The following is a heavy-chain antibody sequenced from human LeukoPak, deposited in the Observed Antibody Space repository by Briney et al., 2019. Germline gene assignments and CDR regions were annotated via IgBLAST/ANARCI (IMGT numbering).Heavy chain of an antibody. J-gene: IGHJ1*01. CDR3: ARDDSGPFQR. CDR2: INQDGSEK. CDR1: GFTFSRYW. D-gene: IGHD4-17*01. Sequence: GGPLRLSCAASGFTFSRYWMSWVRQPPGKGLEGVAHINQDGSEKYYVDSVKGRFTISRDNAKNSLYLQMNTLRAEDTAVYYCARDDSGPFQRWGQGTLVTVSS. V-gene: IGHV3-7*01.